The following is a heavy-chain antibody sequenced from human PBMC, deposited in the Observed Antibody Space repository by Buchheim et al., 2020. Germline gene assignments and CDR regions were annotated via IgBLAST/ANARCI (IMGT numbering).Heavy chain of an antibody. D-gene: IGHD3-10*01. V-gene: IGHV3-7*01. CDR2: INQNGGEN. CDR1: GFNFVTLW. CDR3: ARAGSVGSVDF. Sequence: EVQLVESGGGLGRPGGSLRLSCVASGFNFVTLWMSWVRQVPGRGLEWVANINQNGGENYYVDSVEGGFTISRDNAKTSLYLQMSSLRVEDTAVYYCARAGSVGSVDFWGQGTL. J-gene: IGHJ4*02.